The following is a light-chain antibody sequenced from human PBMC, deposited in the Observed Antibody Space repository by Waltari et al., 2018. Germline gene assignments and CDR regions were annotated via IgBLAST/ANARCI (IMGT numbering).Light chain of an antibody. CDR2: GAS. Sequence: EIVMTQSPVTLSVSPGERATLSCRASQSVGNKLAWYHQIPGQAHRLLISGASTRATDIPARFSGSGSGTDFTLTISNLQSDDFAIYYCQRYNKWPLWTFGQGTKVEMK. CDR3: QRYNKWPLWT. CDR1: QSVGNK. J-gene: IGKJ1*01. V-gene: IGKV3-15*01.